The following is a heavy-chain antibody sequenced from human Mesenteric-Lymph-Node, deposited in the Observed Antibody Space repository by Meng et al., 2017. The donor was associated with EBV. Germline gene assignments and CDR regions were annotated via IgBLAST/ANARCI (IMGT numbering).Heavy chain of an antibody. J-gene: IGHJ4*02. CDR2: IKYSGST. D-gene: IGHD3-10*01. Sequence: VQMQGTGPGKAKCSKTLSLTLAVSGGSISSGSYYWSWIRRYPGKGLEWIGYIKYSGSTYFNPSLESRLSISVDASKNHFSLKLTSVTAADTAVYYCATGADYFGWGRNYFDFWGLGTLVTVSS. V-gene: IGHV4-30-4*01. CDR3: ATGADYFGWGRNYFDF. CDR1: GGSISSGSYY.